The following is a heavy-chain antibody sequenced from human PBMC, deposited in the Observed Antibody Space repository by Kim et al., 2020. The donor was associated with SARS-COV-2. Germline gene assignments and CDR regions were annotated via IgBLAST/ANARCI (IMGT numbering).Heavy chain of an antibody. V-gene: IGHV1-46*02. CDR3: ASSDLDLNAFNI. J-gene: IGHJ3*02. Sequence: ASVKVSCKASGYTFNSYYIHWVRQAHGQGLEWMGIIDPPGGSTTYAQKFQGRVTMTRDTSATTVYMQLSSLRSDDTAVYYCASSDLDLNAFNIWGQGTKVTVSS. CDR1: GYTFNSYY. D-gene: IGHD2-21*01. CDR2: IDPPGGST.